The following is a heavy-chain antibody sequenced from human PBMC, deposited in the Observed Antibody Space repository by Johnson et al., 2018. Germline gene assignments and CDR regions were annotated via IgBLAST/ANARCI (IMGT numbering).Heavy chain of an antibody. J-gene: IGHJ3*02. CDR1: GFTFRRFW. CDR3: TGDYGRLWAFDI. V-gene: IGHV3-7*01. D-gene: IGHD3-10*01. CDR2: IKDDGGQT. Sequence: EVQLVESGGGLVQPGGSLRLSCVASGFTFRRFWMSWVRQAPGTGLEWVATIKDDGGQTSYVDYVRGRLIISRDNAKNSLYLQMNSLRADDTAVYYCTGDYGRLWAFDIWGQGTMVTVS.